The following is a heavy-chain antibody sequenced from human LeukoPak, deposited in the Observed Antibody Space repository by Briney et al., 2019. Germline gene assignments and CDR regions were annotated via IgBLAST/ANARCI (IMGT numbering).Heavy chain of an antibody. J-gene: IGHJ5*02. CDR1: GFTFSSYD. CDR3: AKLSNNTSIAARPPWFDP. D-gene: IGHD6-6*01. V-gene: IGHV3-23*01. Sequence: GGSLRLSCAASGFTFSSYDMSWVRQAPGKGLEWVSAISGSGGSTYYADSVKGRFTISRDNSKNTLYLQMNSLRAEDTAVYYCAKLSNNTSIAARPPWFDPWGQGTLVTVSS. CDR2: ISGSGGST.